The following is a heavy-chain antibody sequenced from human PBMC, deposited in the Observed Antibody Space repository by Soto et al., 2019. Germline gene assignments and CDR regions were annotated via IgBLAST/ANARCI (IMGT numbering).Heavy chain of an antibody. CDR3: ARDLGISSAGTAY. J-gene: IGHJ4*02. Sequence: GGSLRLSCAASGFTFSSYGMNWVRQAPGKGLEWVAVIWYDGSNKYYADSVKGRFTISRDNSKNTLYLQMNSLRAEDMAVYYCARDLGISSAGTAYWGQGTLVTVSS. CDR2: IWYDGSNK. CDR1: GFTFSSYG. D-gene: IGHD6-13*01. V-gene: IGHV3-33*08.